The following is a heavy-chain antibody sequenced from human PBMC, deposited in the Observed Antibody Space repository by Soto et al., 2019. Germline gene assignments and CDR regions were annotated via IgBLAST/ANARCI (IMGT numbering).Heavy chain of an antibody. V-gene: IGHV3-30*18. CDR3: AKGAEGGAYYGMDV. D-gene: IGHD3-16*01. CDR2: ISYDGSNK. Sequence: SLRLSCAASGFTFSTYGMHWVRQAPGKGLAWVAVISYDGSNKYYADSVKGRFTISRDKSTNTLYVQMNSLRVEDTAVYYCAKGAEGGAYYGMDVWGQGTTVTVSS. J-gene: IGHJ6*02. CDR1: GFTFSTYG.